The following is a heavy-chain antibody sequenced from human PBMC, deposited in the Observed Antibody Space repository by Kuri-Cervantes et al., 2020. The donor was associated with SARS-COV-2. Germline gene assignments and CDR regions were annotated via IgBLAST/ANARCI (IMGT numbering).Heavy chain of an antibody. CDR1: GFTFSSYS. J-gene: IGHJ4*02. CDR3: ARDPSSGLWDLDY. Sequence: GGPLRLPGAASGFTFSSYSMNGVRQAPGKGLERVSYISSSSSTIYYADSVKGRFTISKDNAKNSLYLQMNSLSAEDTAVYYCARDPSSGLWDLDYWGQGTLVTVSS. V-gene: IGHV3-48*01. CDR2: ISSSSSTI. D-gene: IGHD5-18*01.